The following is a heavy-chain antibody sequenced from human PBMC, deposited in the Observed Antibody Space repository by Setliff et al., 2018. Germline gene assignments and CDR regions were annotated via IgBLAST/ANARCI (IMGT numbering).Heavy chain of an antibody. Sequence: SETLSLTCSVSGGSISGSHYYWVWMRQPPGKRLEWIGSTYYNGTAYYNPSLQSRVAISVDTSKNQFSLRLSSVTAADTAVYFCARERSVVQGVFFRSHGLDVWGQGTTVTVSS. CDR3: ARERSVVQGVFFRSHGLDV. CDR1: GGSISGSHYY. D-gene: IGHD3-10*01. V-gene: IGHV4-39*07. CDR2: TYYNGTA. J-gene: IGHJ6*02.